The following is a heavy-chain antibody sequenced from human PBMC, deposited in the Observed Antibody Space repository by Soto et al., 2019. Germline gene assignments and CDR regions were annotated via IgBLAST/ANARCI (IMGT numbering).Heavy chain of an antibody. V-gene: IGHV1-2*02. CDR3: ARDISGSYDY. D-gene: IGHD1-26*01. Sequence: ASVEVSCKASGYTFTDYNMHWVRQAPGQGLEWMGLINPNSGGTNYPQRFQGRVTMTRDTSISTAYMELSTLRSDDTAIYYCARDISGSYDYWGQGTLVTVSS. CDR1: GYTFTDYN. J-gene: IGHJ4*02. CDR2: INPNSGGT.